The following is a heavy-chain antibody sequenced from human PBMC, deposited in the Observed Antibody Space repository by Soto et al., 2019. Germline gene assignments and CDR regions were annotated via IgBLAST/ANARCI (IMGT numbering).Heavy chain of an antibody. D-gene: IGHD6-13*01. J-gene: IGHJ4*02. V-gene: IGHV2-5*02. CDR1: GFSLSTSGES. CDR2: IYWDDDK. Sequence: QITLKESGPTLVKPKQTLTLICTFSGFSLSTSGESVGWIRQPPGKALEWLELIYWDDDKRYSPSLKGRLTITKDTSKNQVVLTMTNMDPVDTATYYCAHSPAAAGMHYWGQGTLVTVSS. CDR3: AHSPAAAGMHY.